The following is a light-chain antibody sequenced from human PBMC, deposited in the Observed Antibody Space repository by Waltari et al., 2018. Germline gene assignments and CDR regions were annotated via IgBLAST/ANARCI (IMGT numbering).Light chain of an antibody. J-gene: IGLJ1*01. Sequence: QSALTQPPSASASPGQAVTIAGTGTNSDLGGYNYISRYQQYPGKAPKLLIYEVTKRPSGVPDRFSGSKSGNTASLTVSGLQAEDEADYYCSSYAGGNNFYVFGTGTKVTVL. CDR2: EVT. CDR1: NSDLGGYNY. CDR3: SSYAGGNNFYV. V-gene: IGLV2-8*01.